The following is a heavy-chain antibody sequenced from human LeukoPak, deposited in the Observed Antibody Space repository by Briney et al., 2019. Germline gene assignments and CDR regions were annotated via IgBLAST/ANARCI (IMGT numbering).Heavy chain of an antibody. CDR2: ISWNSGSI. V-gene: IGHV3-9*01. J-gene: IGHJ6*02. CDR3: AKGGSGKPGTYGMDV. Sequence: GGSLRLSCAASRFTFDDYAMRWVRQAPGKGLEWVSGISWNSGSIGYADSVKGRFTISRDNAKNSLYLQMNSLRAEDTALYYCAKGGSGKPGTYGMDVWGQGTTVTVSS. D-gene: IGHD3-10*01. CDR1: RFTFDDYA.